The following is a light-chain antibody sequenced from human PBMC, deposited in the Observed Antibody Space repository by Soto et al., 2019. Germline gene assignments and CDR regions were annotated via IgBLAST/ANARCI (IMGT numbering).Light chain of an antibody. CDR1: QSIGSN. V-gene: IGKV3-15*01. CDR2: GAS. J-gene: IGKJ1*01. CDR3: QLSKNWLWT. Sequence: EIRMTHSAATVSLTPGERSTLSCRASQSIGSNLAWYQQKPGQAPRFLISGASNRASGIPARFSGSGSGTDFTLTISSLQSEDSAGYYCQLSKNWLWTFGQGTKV.